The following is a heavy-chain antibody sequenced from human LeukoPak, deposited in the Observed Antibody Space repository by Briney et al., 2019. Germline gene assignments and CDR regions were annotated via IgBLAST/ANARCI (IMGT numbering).Heavy chain of an antibody. CDR1: GFTFSSYS. CDR2: ISSSSYI. CDR3: ARRGSSSGELLVDY. J-gene: IGHJ4*02. Sequence: GGSLRLSCAASGFTFSSYSMNWVRQAPGKGLEWVSSISSSSYIYYADSVKGRFTISRDNAKNSLYLQMNSLRAEDTAVYYCARRGSSSGELLVDYWGQGTLVTVSS. V-gene: IGHV3-21*01. D-gene: IGHD1-26*01.